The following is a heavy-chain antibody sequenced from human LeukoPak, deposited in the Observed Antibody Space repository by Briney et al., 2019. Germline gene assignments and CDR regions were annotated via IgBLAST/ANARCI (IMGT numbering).Heavy chain of an antibody. J-gene: IGHJ6*03. V-gene: IGHV3-23*01. D-gene: IGHD6-6*01. Sequence: GGSLRLSCAASGFTFSSYAMSWVRQAPGKGLEWVSAISGSGGSTYYADSVKGRFTISRDNPKNTLYLQMNSLRAEDTAVYYCAKDLSSYYFYYYMDVWGKGTTVTVSS. CDR2: ISGSGGST. CDR3: AKDLSSYYFYYYMDV. CDR1: GFTFSSYA.